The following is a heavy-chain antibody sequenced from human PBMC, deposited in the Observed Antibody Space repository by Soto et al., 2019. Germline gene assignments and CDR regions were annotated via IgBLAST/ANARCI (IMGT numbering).Heavy chain of an antibody. CDR2: ISYDGSIK. CDR3: ARRYYDSSGYHSGYYYGMDV. Sequence: GSLRLSCAASGFTFNSYAMHCFRQAPVKWLEWVAIISYDGSIKYYADSVKGRFTISRDNSENTLYLQMSSLRIEDTAVYYCARRYYDSSGYHSGYYYGMDVWGQGTTVTVSS. CDR1: GFTFNSYA. V-gene: IGHV3-30*15. J-gene: IGHJ6*02. D-gene: IGHD3-22*01.